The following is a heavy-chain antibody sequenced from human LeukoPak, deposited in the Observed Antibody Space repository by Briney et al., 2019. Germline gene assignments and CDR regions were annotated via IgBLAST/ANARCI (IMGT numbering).Heavy chain of an antibody. CDR2: IYTSGST. CDR1: GGSISSHY. CDR3: ARGSPSTVVTLPQGNDY. J-gene: IGHJ4*02. V-gene: IGHV4-4*07. Sequence: SETLSLTCTVSGGSISSHYWSWIRQPAGKGLEWIGRIYTSGSTNYNPSLKSRVTMSVDTSKNQFSLKLSSVTAADTAVYYCARGSPSTVVTLPQGNDYWGQGTLVTVSS. D-gene: IGHD4-17*01.